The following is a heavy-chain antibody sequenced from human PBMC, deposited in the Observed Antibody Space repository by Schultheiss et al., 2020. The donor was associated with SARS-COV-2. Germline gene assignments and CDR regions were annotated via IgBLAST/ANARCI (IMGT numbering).Heavy chain of an antibody. V-gene: IGHV3-15*01. Sequence: GGSLRLSCAASGFTFSSYGMHWVRQAPGKGLEWVGRIKSKTDGGTPDYAAPVKGRIAISRDDSKNTLYLQMNSLKTEDTAVYYCTTDLKEYYYYGMDVWGQGTTVTVSS. CDR1: GFTFSSYG. CDR2: IKSKTDGGTP. CDR3: TTDLKEYYYYGMDV. J-gene: IGHJ6*02.